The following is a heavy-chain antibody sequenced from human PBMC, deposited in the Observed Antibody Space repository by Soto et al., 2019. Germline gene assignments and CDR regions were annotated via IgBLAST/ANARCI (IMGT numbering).Heavy chain of an antibody. CDR1: GFTFSSYG. CDR3: AREALYGSGSYYKPSNPFDP. J-gene: IGHJ5*02. V-gene: IGHV3-33*01. CDR2: IWYDGSNK. D-gene: IGHD3-10*01. Sequence: LRLSCAASGFTFSSYGMHWVRQAPGKGLEWVAVIWYDGSNKYYADSVKGRFTISRDNSKNTLYLQMNSLRAEDTAVYYCAREALYGSGSYYKPSNPFDPWGQGTLVTVSS.